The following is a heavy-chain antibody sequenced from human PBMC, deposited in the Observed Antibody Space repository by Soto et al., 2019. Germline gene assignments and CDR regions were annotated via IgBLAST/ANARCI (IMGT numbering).Heavy chain of an antibody. CDR3: ARDSGWPILNFDN. D-gene: IGHD3-10*01. CDR1: DFDFSSYG. Sequence: GGSLRLSCAASDFDFSSYGIHWVRQAPGKGLEWVAASSYDGRETFYADPAKGRFTVSKEMSKNTAFLQMNALRHEDTAVYFCARDSGWPILNFDNWGQGTPVTVSS. J-gene: IGHJ4*02. V-gene: IGHV3-30*03. CDR2: SSYDGRET.